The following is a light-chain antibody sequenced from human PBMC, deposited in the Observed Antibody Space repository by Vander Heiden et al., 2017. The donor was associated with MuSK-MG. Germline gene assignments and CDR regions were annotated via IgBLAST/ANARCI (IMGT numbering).Light chain of an antibody. CDR3: QQYYCSPVT. Sequence: EIVLTQSPGTLSLSPGGGATLPCRARPRISSTDLAWYQQKRGQAPRLLIYGASHRAKGIPDRFSGDGSGTDFTLTISRLEPEDFAVYYCQQYYCSPVTFGQGTRVEIK. CDR2: GAS. CDR1: PRISSTD. V-gene: IGKV3-20*01. J-gene: IGKJ5*01.